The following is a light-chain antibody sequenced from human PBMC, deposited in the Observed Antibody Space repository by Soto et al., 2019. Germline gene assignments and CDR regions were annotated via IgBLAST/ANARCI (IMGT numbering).Light chain of an antibody. V-gene: IGLV2-23*01. Sequence: LTQPASVSGSPGQSITISCTGTSSDVGSYNLVSWYQQYPGKAPKLMIYEGSKRPSGVSNRFSGSKSGNTASLTISGLQAEDEADYYCCSYAGSYVFGAGTKVTVL. CDR2: EGS. CDR1: SSDVGSYNL. J-gene: IGLJ1*01. CDR3: CSYAGSYV.